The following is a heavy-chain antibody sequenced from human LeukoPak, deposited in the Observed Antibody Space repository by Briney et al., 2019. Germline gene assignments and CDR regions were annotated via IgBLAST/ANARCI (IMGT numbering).Heavy chain of an antibody. CDR1: GFTVSSNY. CDR3: ARGGGVFPFDY. J-gene: IGHJ4*02. V-gene: IGHV3-66*01. Sequence: GGSLRLSCAASGFTVSSNYMSWVRQPPGKGLEWVSVIYSGGSTYYADSVKGRFTISRDNSKNTLYLRMNSLRAEDTAVYYCARGGGVFPFDYWGQGTLVTVSS. D-gene: IGHD2-21*01. CDR2: IYSGGST.